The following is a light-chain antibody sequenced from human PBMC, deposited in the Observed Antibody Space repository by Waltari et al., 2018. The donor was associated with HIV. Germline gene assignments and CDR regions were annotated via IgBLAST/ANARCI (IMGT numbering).Light chain of an antibody. V-gene: IGLV1-47*01. Sequence: QPKMTQAPSASKTPGQRITMSFSGSKANIGTNFIFWYQQIPGAAPRLVLARNDQRPAGVPDRFSGTKSGTSAFLAITNLRLDDEATYVCASWDDNLRHWVFGGGTKLTVL. CDR2: RND. J-gene: IGLJ3*02. CDR3: ASWDDNLRHWV. CDR1: KANIGTNF.